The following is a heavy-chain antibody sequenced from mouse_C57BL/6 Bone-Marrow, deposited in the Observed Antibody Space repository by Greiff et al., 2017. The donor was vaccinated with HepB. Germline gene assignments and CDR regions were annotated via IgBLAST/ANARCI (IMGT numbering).Heavy chain of an antibody. V-gene: IGHV1-39*01. D-gene: IGHD2-3*01. Sequence: VHVKQSGPELVKPGASVKISCKASGYSFTDYNMNWVKQSNGKSLEWIGVINPNYGTTSYNQKFKGKATLTVDQSSSTAYMQLNSLTSEDSAVYYCARGIYDGYYGWFAYWGQGTLVTVSA. CDR1: GYSFTDYN. CDR3: ARGIYDGYYGWFAY. J-gene: IGHJ3*01. CDR2: INPNYGTT.